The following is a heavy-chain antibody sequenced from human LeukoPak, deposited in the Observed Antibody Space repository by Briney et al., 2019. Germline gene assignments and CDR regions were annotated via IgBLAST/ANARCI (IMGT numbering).Heavy chain of an antibody. CDR3: ARDPPDSWNFEYNWFDP. CDR1: GFTFDDYG. Sequence: PGGSLRLSCAVSGFTFDDYGMSWVRQAPGKGLEWVSGINRNGSSTGYADSVKGRFTISRDNAKNSLYLQMSSLRAEDTALYYCARDPPDSWNFEYNWFDPWGQGTLVTVSS. CDR2: INRNGSST. D-gene: IGHD1-7*01. V-gene: IGHV3-20*04. J-gene: IGHJ5*02.